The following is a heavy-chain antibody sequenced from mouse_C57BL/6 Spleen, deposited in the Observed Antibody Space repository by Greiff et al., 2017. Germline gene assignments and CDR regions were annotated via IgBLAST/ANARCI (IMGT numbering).Heavy chain of an antibody. CDR2: IYPGDGDT. Sequence: VMLVESGPELVKPGASVKISCKASGYAFSSSWMNWVKQRPGKGLEWIGRIYPGDGDTNYNGKFKGKATLTADKSSSTAYMQLSSLTSEDSAVYFCARCWGIYDGYLFGYWGQGTTLTVSS. J-gene: IGHJ2*01. CDR3: ARCWGIYDGYLFGY. V-gene: IGHV1-82*01. CDR1: GYAFSSSW. D-gene: IGHD2-3*01.